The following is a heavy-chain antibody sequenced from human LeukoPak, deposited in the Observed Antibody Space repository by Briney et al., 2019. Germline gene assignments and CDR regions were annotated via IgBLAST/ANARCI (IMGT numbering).Heavy chain of an antibody. Sequence: GASVTLSFTASGYTFTVYYMHWVRQAPGQGLEWMGWINPNSGGTNYAQKFQGRVTMTRDTSISTAYMELSRLRSDDTAVYYCARERTFNAFDIWGQGTMVTVSS. J-gene: IGHJ3*02. CDR2: INPNSGGT. CDR1: GYTFTVYY. CDR3: ARERTFNAFDI. D-gene: IGHD2/OR15-2a*01. V-gene: IGHV1-2*02.